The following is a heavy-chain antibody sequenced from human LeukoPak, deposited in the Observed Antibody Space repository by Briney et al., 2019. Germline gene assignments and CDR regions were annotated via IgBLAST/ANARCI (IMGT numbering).Heavy chain of an antibody. D-gene: IGHD2-15*01. CDR2: INSDGSST. CDR3: ARNVLPGYFDY. V-gene: IGHV3-74*01. CDR1: GFTFSSYW. Sequence: HPGGSLRLSCAATGFTFSSYWMHWVRQAPGKVLVWVSRINSDGSSTSYADSVKGRFTISRDNAKNTLYLQMNSLRAEDTAVYYCARNVLPGYFDYWGQGTLVTVSS. J-gene: IGHJ4*02.